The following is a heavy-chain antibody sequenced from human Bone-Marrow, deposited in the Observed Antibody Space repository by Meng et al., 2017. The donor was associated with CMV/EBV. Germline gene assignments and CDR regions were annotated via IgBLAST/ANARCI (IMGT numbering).Heavy chain of an antibody. CDR1: GFTFSSYS. J-gene: IGHJ6*02. V-gene: IGHV3-48*04. CDR2: ISSSSSTI. Sequence: GGSLRLSCAASGFTFSSYSMNWVRQAPGKGLEWVSYISSSSSTIYYADSVKGRFTISKDNAKNSLYLQMNSLRAEDTAVYYCADHSSSSRKGTIDYYYYGMDVWGQGTTVTVSS. CDR3: ADHSSSSRKGTIDYYYYGMDV. D-gene: IGHD6-6*01.